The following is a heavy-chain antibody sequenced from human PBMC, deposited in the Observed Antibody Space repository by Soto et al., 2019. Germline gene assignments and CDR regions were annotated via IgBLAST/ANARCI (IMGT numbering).Heavy chain of an antibody. J-gene: IGHJ6*02. CDR1: GGSISSGGYY. Sequence: QVQLQESGPGLVKPSQTLSLTCTVSGGSISSGGYYWSWIRQPPGKGLEWIGYIYYSGSTYYNPSLKSRVTISVDTSKNQFSLKLSSVTAADTAVYYCARDVSGWYEESNYYYYGMDVWGQGPTVTVSS. CDR3: ARDVSGWYEESNYYYYGMDV. D-gene: IGHD6-19*01. V-gene: IGHV4-31*03. CDR2: IYYSGST.